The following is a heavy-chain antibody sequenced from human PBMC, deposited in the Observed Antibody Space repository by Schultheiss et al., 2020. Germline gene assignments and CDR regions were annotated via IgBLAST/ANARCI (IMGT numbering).Heavy chain of an antibody. V-gene: IGHV1-46*01. D-gene: IGHD3-22*01. CDR2: INPSGGST. CDR3: ARSSDYYDSSGYYKIQYYYYGMDV. CDR1: GYTFTSYY. J-gene: IGHJ6*02. Sequence: ASVKVSCKASGYTFTSYYMHWVRQAPGQGLEWMGIINPSGGSTSYAQKFQGRVTMTRDTSTSTVYMELSSLRSEDTAVYYCARSSDYYDSSGYYKIQYYYYGMDVWGQGTTVTVSS.